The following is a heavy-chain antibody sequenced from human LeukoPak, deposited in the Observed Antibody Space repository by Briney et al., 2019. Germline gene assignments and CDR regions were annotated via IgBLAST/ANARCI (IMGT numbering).Heavy chain of an antibody. CDR1: GFTFSSYA. J-gene: IGHJ4*02. V-gene: IGHV3-23*01. CDR3: AKETPYDYVWGSYRSYFDY. Sequence: GGSLRLSCAASGFTFSSYAMSWVRQAPGKGLEWVSAISGSGGSTYYADSVKGRFTISRDNSKNTLYLQMNSLRAEDTAVYYCAKETPYDYVWGSYRSYFDYWGQGTLVTVSS. CDR2: ISGSGGST. D-gene: IGHD3-16*02.